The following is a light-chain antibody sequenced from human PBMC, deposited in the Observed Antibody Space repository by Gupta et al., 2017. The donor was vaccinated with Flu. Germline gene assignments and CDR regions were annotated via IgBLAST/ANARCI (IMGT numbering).Light chain of an antibody. Sequence: EIVLTQSPATLSLSPGERATLSCRASQSVSRYLAWYQQKPGQAPRLLIYDASNRATGIPARFSGSGSVTDFTLTISSLEPEDFAVYYWQQRSNRYSFGQGTKLEIK. CDR3: QQRSNRYS. J-gene: IGKJ2*03. V-gene: IGKV3-11*01. CDR1: QSVSRY. CDR2: DAS.